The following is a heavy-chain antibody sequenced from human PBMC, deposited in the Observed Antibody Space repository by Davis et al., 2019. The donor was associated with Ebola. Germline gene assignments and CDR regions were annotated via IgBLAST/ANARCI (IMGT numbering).Heavy chain of an antibody. V-gene: IGHV4-39*07. CDR3: ARTSLAYYYDSSGYAMGVDWFDP. CDR1: GGSISSSSYY. Sequence: SETLSLTCTVSGGSISSSSYYWGWLRQPPGKGLEWIGSISYSGSTYYTPSLKSRVTISVDTSKNQFSLKLSSVTAADTAVYYCARTSLAYYYDSSGYAMGVDWFDPWGQGTLVTVSS. CDR2: ISYSGST. J-gene: IGHJ5*02. D-gene: IGHD3-22*01.